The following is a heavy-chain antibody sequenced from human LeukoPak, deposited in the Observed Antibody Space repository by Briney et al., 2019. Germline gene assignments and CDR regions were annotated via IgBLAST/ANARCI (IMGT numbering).Heavy chain of an antibody. J-gene: IGHJ4*02. CDR2: IYHSRST. V-gene: IGHV4-38-2*01. CDR3: ARSTGSSWYYFDY. D-gene: IGHD6-13*01. CDR1: GYSISSGYY. Sequence: SETLSLTCAVSGYSISSGYYWGWIRQPPGKGLEWIGSIYHSRSTYYNPSLKSRVTMSVDTSKNQFSLKLSSVTAADTAVYYCARSTGSSWYYFDYWGQGTLVTVSS.